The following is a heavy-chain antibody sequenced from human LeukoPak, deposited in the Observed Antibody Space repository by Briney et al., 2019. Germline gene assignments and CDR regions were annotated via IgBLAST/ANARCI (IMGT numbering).Heavy chain of an antibody. CDR1: EFTISRYW. Sequence: GGSLRLSCAASEFTISRYWMHWVRHAPGKGLVWVSNINNDGSITTYADSVKGRFTISRDNVKNTLFLQMNSLGAEDTALYYCARGWNTTPRSGFDIWGLGTMVTVSS. J-gene: IGHJ3*02. CDR3: ARGWNTTPRSGFDI. D-gene: IGHD1/OR15-1a*01. CDR2: INNDGSIT. V-gene: IGHV3-74*01.